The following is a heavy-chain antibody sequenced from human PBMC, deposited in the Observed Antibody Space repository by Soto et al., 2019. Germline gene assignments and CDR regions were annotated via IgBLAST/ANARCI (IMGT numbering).Heavy chain of an antibody. V-gene: IGHV3-43*01. D-gene: IGHD1-26*01. CDR1: GFTFDDYT. CDR2: ISWDGGST. Sequence: HPGGSLRLSCAASGFTFDDYTMHWVRQAPGKGLEWVSLISWDGGSTYYADSVKGRFTISRDNSKNSLYLQMNSLRTEDTALYYCAKDIENSGSYSAPGYYYYGMDVWGQGTTVTRLL. J-gene: IGHJ6*02. CDR3: AKDIENSGSYSAPGYYYYGMDV.